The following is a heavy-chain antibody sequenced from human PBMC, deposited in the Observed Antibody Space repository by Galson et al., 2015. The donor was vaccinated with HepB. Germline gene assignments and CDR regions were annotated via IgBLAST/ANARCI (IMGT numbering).Heavy chain of an antibody. CDR1: GFTFSSYA. CDR3: AKDASYDFWGGCIDY. D-gene: IGHD3-3*01. CDR2: ITDSAGS. J-gene: IGHJ4*02. V-gene: IGHV3-23*01. Sequence: SLRLSCAASGFTFSSYAMRWVRQAPGKGLEWVSGITDSAGSYADSVKGRFTISRDYSKNMLYLQMNGLRAEDTALYYCAKDASYDFWGGCIDYWGQGTLVTVSS.